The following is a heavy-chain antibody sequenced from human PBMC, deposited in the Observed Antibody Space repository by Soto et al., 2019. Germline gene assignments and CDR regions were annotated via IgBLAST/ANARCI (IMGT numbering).Heavy chain of an antibody. D-gene: IGHD5-18*01. CDR1: GGTFSSYA. CDR2: IIPIFGTA. CDR3: ARDDTSGYSYGPLWFDP. V-gene: IGHV1-69*13. Sequence: ASVKVSCKASGGTFSSYAISWVRQAPGQGLEWMGGIIPIFGTANYAQKFQGRVTITADESTSTAYMELSSLRSEDTAVYYCARDDTSGYSYGPLWFDPWGQGTLVTVSS. J-gene: IGHJ5*02.